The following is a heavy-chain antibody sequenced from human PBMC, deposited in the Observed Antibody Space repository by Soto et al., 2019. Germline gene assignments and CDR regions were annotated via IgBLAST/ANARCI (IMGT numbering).Heavy chain of an antibody. CDR3: AIELGAAAGADAFDI. J-gene: IGHJ3*02. Sequence: GGSLRLSCAASGFTVSSNYMSWVRQAPGKGLEWVSVIYSGGSTYYADSVKGRFTISRDNSKNTLYLQMNSLRAEDTAVYYCAIELGAAAGADAFDIWGQGTMVTVSS. CDR2: IYSGGST. CDR1: GFTVSSNY. V-gene: IGHV3-66*01. D-gene: IGHD6-13*01.